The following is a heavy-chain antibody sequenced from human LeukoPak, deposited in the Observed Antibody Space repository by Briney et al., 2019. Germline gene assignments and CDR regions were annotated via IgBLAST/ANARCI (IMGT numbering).Heavy chain of an antibody. V-gene: IGHV3-53*01. CDR1: GFTVSSNY. CDR2: IYSGGST. J-gene: IGHJ4*02. Sequence: TGGSLRLSCAASGFTVSSNYMTWVRQAPGKGLEWVSVIYSGGSTYYGDPVKGRFTISRDNSKNTLYLQMNSLRAEDTAVYYCARDRRYCSGSSCYSGVDYWGQGTLVTVSS. D-gene: IGHD2-15*01. CDR3: ARDRRYCSGSSCYSGVDY.